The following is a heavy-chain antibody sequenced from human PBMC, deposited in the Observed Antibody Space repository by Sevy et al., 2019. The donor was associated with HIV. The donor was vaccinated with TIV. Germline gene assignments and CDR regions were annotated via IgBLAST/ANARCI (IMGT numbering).Heavy chain of an antibody. CDR1: TFTFSDYY. CDR2: ISSGGSNK. Sequence: GGSLRLSCAASTFTFSDYYMTWILQAPGKGLEWVSHISSGGSNKYYADSVKGRFTISRDNAKNSLYLQMNSLRVEDTALYYCARVRYNYGSYYFDYWGQGTLVTVSS. D-gene: IGHD5-18*01. V-gene: IGHV3-11*01. CDR3: ARVRYNYGSYYFDY. J-gene: IGHJ4*02.